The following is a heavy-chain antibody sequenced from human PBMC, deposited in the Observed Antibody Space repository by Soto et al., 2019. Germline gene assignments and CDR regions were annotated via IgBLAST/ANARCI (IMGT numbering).Heavy chain of an antibody. CDR2: INSDGSST. V-gene: IGHV3-74*01. J-gene: IGHJ6*02. CDR1: GFTFSSYW. CDR3: AREETVAYYGMDV. D-gene: IGHD6-19*01. Sequence: GGSLRLSCAASGFTFSSYWMNWVRQAPGKGLVWVSRINSDGSSTSYADSVKGRFTISRDNAKNTLYLQMNSLRAEDTAVYYCAREETVAYYGMDVWGQGTTVTVSS.